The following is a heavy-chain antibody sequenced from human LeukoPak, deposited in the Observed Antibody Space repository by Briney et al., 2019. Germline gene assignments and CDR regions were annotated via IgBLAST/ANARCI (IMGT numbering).Heavy chain of an antibody. J-gene: IGHJ4*02. Sequence: PSETLSLTRAVYGGSFSGYYWSWIRQPPGKGLEWIGEINRSGSTNYNPSLKSRVTISADTSKNQFTLKLSSMTAADTAVYYCARGRYGWLPFDYWGQGTLVTVSS. V-gene: IGHV4-34*01. CDR1: GGSFSGYY. D-gene: IGHD3-16*01. CDR3: ARGRYGWLPFDY. CDR2: INRSGST.